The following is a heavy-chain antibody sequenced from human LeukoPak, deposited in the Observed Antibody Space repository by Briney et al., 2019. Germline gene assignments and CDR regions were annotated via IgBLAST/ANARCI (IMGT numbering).Heavy chain of an antibody. CDR2: INPNSGRT. J-gene: IGHJ3*02. D-gene: IGHD4-23*01. V-gene: IGHV1-46*01. Sequence: ASVKVSCKASGYTFTSYYMDWVRQAPGQGLEWMGIINPNSGRTGYAQKFQGRVTMTRDMSTSTVYMELSSLRSEDTAVYYCASLAGGNSESGDAFDIWGQGTMVTASS. CDR1: GYTFTSYY. CDR3: ASLAGGNSESGDAFDI.